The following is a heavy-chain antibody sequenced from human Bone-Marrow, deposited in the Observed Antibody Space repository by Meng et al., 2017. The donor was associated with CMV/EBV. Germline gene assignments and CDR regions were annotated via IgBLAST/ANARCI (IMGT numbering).Heavy chain of an antibody. V-gene: IGHV3-21*01. CDR2: ISSSSSYI. CDR1: GFTFSSYS. Sequence: ETLSLTCAASGFTFSSYSMNWVRQAPGKGLEWVSSISSSSSYIYYADSVQGRFTISRDNAKHSLYLQMNSLRAEDTAVYYCARDSTGALFGVVIMVYWGQGTLVTVPQ. CDR3: ARDSTGALFGVVIMVY. D-gene: IGHD3-3*01. J-gene: IGHJ4*02.